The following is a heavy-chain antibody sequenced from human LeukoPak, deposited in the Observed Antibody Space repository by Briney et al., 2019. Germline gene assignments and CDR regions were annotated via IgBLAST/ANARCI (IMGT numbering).Heavy chain of an antibody. Sequence: AASVKVSFKASGYTFTVYFMHWVRQAPGQGLEWMGLMNPDNGGTHYAQKFQGRVTMTRDSSINTAYMELSRLTSDDTAVYYCATLGGHSLAAQNGYWGQGTLVTVSS. CDR1: GYTFTVYF. CDR2: MNPDNGGT. D-gene: IGHD3-16*01. V-gene: IGHV1-2*02. CDR3: ATLGGHSLAAQNGY. J-gene: IGHJ4*02.